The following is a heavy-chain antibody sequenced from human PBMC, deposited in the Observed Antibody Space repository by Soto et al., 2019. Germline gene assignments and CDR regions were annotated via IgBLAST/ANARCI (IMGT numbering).Heavy chain of an antibody. CDR1: GFTFSSYA. CDR3: AKDWTTVVKYYFDY. D-gene: IGHD4-17*01. V-gene: IGHV3-23*01. CDR2: ISGSGGST. J-gene: IGHJ4*02. Sequence: GESLKISCAASGFTFSSYAMSWVRQAPGKGLEWVSAISGSGGSTYYADSVKGRFTISRDNSKNTLYLQMNSLRAEDTAVYYCAKDWTTVVKYYFDYWGQGTLVTVSS.